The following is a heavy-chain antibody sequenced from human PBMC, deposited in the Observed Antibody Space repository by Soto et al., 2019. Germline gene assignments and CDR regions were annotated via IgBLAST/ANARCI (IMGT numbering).Heavy chain of an antibody. D-gene: IGHD1-26*01. CDR2: IRSKAYGGTT. V-gene: IGHV3-49*04. CDR1: GFTFGDYA. Sequence: PGGSLRLSCTASGFTFGDYAMSWVRQAPGKGLEWVGSIRSKAYGGTTEYAASVKGRFTISRDDSKSIAYLQMNSLKTEDTAVYYCTSRVGATVDYWGQGTLVTVSS. J-gene: IGHJ4*02. CDR3: TSRVGATVDY.